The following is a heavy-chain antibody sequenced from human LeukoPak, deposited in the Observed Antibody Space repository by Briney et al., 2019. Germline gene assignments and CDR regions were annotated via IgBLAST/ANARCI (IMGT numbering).Heavy chain of an antibody. CDR3: ARDAGYSSGWSHWYLDL. J-gene: IGHJ2*01. CDR1: GFTFSSYS. V-gene: IGHV3-48*02. CDR2: ISPSSSSI. D-gene: IGHD6-19*01. Sequence: GGSLRLSCAASGFTFSSYSMNWVRQAPGKGLEWVSYISPSSSSIYYADSVKGRFTISRDNAKNSLFLQMSSLRDEDTAMYYCARDAGYSSGWSHWYLDLWGRGTLVTVSS.